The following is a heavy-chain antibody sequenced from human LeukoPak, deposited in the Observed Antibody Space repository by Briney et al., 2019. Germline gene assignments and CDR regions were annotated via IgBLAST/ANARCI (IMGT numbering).Heavy chain of an antibody. CDR3: ARGGTISGSGDYFQV. J-gene: IGHJ1*01. CDR1: GYTFTGYY. CDR2: INPNSGGT. V-gene: IGHV1-2*02. D-gene: IGHD1-7*01. Sequence: GASVKVSCKASGYTFTGYYIHWVRQSPGQGLEWMRWINPNSGGTKYAQKFQGRVTMTRDTSISTAYMELSGLRSDDTAVYYCARGGTISGSGDYFQVWGQGTLVTVSS.